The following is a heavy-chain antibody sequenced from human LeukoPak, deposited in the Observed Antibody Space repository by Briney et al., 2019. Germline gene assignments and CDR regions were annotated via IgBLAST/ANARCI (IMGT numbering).Heavy chain of an antibody. D-gene: IGHD5-12*01. CDR3: ARHGYSGYDYWFDP. CDR2: IYYSGST. CDR1: GGSITISSYY. V-gene: IGHV4-61*05. Sequence: KPSETLSLTCSVSGGSITISSYYWGWIRQPPGKGLEWIGYIYYSGSTNYNPSLKSRVTISVDTSKNQFSLKLSSVTAADTAVYYCARHGYSGYDYWFDPWGQGTLVTVSS. J-gene: IGHJ5*02.